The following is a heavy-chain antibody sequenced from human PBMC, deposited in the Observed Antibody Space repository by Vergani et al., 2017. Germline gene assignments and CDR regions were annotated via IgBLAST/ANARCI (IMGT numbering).Heavy chain of an antibody. Sequence: QMQLVQSGAEVKKTGSSVKVSCKASGYTFTYRYLHWVRQAPGQGLEWMGWINTNTGNPTYAQGFAGRFVFSLDTSVSTAYLQISSLKAEDTAVYYCARDANYILFDSWGQGTLVTVSS. V-gene: IGHV7-4-1*02. CDR2: INTNTGNP. CDR1: GYTFTYRY. J-gene: IGHJ4*02. CDR3: ARDANYILFDS. D-gene: IGHD4/OR15-4a*01.